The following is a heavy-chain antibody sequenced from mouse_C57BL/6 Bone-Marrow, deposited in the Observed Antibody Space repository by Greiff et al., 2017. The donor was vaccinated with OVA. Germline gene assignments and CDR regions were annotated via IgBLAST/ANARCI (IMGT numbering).Heavy chain of an antibody. Sequence: QVQLQQPGAELVKPGASVKLSCKASGYTFTSYWMQWVKQRPGQGLEWIGEIDPSDSYTNYNQKFKGKATLTVDTSSSTAYMQLSSLTSEDSAVYYCARGRDTGVRRGGSYAMDYWGQGTSVTVSS. CDR2: IDPSDSYT. J-gene: IGHJ4*01. CDR1: GYTFTSYW. D-gene: IGHD2-14*01. V-gene: IGHV1-50*01. CDR3: ARGRDTGVRRGGSYAMDY.